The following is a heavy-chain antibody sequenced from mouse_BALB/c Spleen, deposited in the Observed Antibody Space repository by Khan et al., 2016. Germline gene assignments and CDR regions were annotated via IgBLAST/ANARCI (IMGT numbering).Heavy chain of an antibody. CDR3: ARGPMNYYAMDY. V-gene: IGHV9-3-1*01. Sequence: QIQLVQSGPELKKPGETVKISCKASGYTFTNYGMNWVKQAPGKGLKWMGWINTETGEPTYADDFKGRFAFSLETSVSTAYLQINNLKNEDTATYFCARGPMNYYAMDYWGQGTSVTVSS. CDR1: GYTFTNYG. D-gene: IGHD2-3*01. CDR2: INTETGEP. J-gene: IGHJ4*01.